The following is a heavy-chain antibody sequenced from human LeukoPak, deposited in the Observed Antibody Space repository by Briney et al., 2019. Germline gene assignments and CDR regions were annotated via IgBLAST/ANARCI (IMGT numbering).Heavy chain of an antibody. D-gene: IGHD5-18*01. CDR2: IYYSGST. J-gene: IGHJ4*02. CDR3: ARDVPVDTAMAREPFDY. Sequence: PSETLSLTCTVSGGSIRSSSYYWGWIRQPPGKGLERIGSIYYSGSTYYNPSLKSRVTISVDTSKNQFSLKLSSVTAADTAVYYCARDVPVDTAMAREPFDYWGQGTLVTVSS. CDR1: GGSIRSSSYY. V-gene: IGHV4-39*07.